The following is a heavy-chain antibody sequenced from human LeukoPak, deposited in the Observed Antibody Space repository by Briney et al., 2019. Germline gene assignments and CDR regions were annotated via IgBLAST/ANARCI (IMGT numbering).Heavy chain of an antibody. CDR2: INHSGST. V-gene: IGHV4-34*01. J-gene: IGHJ3*02. CDR3: ATRNSGSYSI. CDR1: GGSFSGYY. D-gene: IGHD1-26*01. Sequence: SETLSLTCAVYGGSFSGYYWSWIRQPPGKGLEWIGEINHSGSTNYNPSLKSRVTISVDTSKNQFSLKLSSVTAADTAMYYCATRNSGSYSIWGQGTMVTVSS.